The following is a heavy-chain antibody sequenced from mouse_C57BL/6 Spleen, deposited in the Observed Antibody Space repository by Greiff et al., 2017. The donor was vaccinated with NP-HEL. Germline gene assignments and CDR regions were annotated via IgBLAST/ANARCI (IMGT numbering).Heavy chain of an antibody. CDR3: ARNGDYGSSYNWYFDV. D-gene: IGHD1-1*01. CDR1: GFSLTSYG. Sequence: QVQLKESGPGLVQPSQSLSITCTVSGFSLTSYGVHWVRQSPGKGLEWLGVIWSGGSTDYNAAFISRLSISKDNSKSQVFFKMNSLQADDTAIYYCARNGDYGSSYNWYFDVWGTGTTVTVSS. CDR2: IWSGGST. V-gene: IGHV2-2*01. J-gene: IGHJ1*03.